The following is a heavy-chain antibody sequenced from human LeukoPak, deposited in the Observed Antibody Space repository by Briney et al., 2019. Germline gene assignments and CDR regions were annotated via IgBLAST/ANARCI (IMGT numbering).Heavy chain of an antibody. CDR3: AELGITMIGGV. Sequence: GGSLRLSCAPSGFTLSRYEMNWVRQAPGKRLEWVSYISSSGSTIYYTHSVKGRFTISRDNAKKSLYLQMNRLRDEDAADYYCAELGITMIGGVWGKGTTVTISS. D-gene: IGHD3-10*02. V-gene: IGHV3-48*03. CDR2: ISSSGSTI. CDR1: GFTLSRYE. J-gene: IGHJ6*04.